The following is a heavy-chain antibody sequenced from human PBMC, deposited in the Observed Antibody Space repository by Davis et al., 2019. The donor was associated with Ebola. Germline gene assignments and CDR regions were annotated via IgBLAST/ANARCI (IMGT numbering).Heavy chain of an antibody. CDR1: GFTFSSHA. CDR3: GRSNV. V-gene: IGHV3-23*01. J-gene: IGHJ6*02. CDR2: IGSSGTT. Sequence: GESLKISCAASGFTFSSHAMHWVRQAPGKGPEWVSGIGSSGTTDYAGSVKGRFTISRDNSKSTVYLQMTSLRAEDTAVYYCGRSNVWGQGTAVTVSS.